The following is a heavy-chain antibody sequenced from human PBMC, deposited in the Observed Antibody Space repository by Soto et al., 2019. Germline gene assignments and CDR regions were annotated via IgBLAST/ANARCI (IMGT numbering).Heavy chain of an antibody. V-gene: IGHV4-39*01. CDR3: ARITGRHLDD. D-gene: IGHD1-20*01. CDR1: NDSIRGGTYY. J-gene: IGHJ4*02. Sequence: SETMSLTCTVSNDSIRGGTYYWAWIRQPPGRGLEWIGSHYYLGTNDYNPSLKSRVTISKDASKSQFSLTLYSVNAADTAFYYCARITGRHLDDWGQGILVTVSS. CDR2: HYYLGTN.